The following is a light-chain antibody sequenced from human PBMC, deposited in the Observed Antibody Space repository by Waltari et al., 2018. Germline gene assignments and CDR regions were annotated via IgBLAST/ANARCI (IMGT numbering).Light chain of an antibody. V-gene: IGLV3-1*01. J-gene: IGLJ2*01. CDR1: KLANKL. CDR3: QAWDIKNVI. Sequence: SYELTQAHSVSVSPGQTATIPCFGGKLANKLTSWYQQKPGQSPVLVLYQDTKRPSGISERFSGSNSGDTATLTITGTQTTDEADYYCQAWDIKNVIFGGGTKLTVL. CDR2: QDT.